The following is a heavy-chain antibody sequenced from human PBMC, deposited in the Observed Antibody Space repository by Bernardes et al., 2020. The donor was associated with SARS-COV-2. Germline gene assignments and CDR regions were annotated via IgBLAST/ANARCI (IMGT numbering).Heavy chain of an antibody. Sequence: TLSLTCTVSGCSVTSEDYYWSWIRQPAGKGLEWIRRIYTSGSTTYNPSLKSRVTISVDTSNNQFSLKLSAATAADTAVYYCARDFGLFGIDVWGQGTTVTVSS. J-gene: IGHJ6*02. CDR2: IYTSGST. CDR1: GCSVTSEDYY. V-gene: IGHV4-61*02. D-gene: IGHD3-10*01. CDR3: ARDFGLFGIDV.